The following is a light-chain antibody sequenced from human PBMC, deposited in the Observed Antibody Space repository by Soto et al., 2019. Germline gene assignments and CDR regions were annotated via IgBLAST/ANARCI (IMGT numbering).Light chain of an antibody. CDR3: QQCGSSST. CDR2: GAS. V-gene: IGKV3-20*01. CDR1: QSVSSL. J-gene: IGKJ5*01. Sequence: EIVMTQSPATLSVSPVERATFSFRASQSVSSLLSWFQQIPGQAPRLLIYGASMRATGIPDRFSGSGSGTDFTLTISRLEPEDFAVYYCQQCGSSSTFGQGTRLE.